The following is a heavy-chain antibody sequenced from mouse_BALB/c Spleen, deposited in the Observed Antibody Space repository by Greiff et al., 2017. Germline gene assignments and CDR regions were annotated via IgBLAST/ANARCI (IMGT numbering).Heavy chain of an antibody. Sequence: DVKLVESGGGLVKPGGSLKLSCGASGFTFSDYYVYWVRQTPEKRLEWVATISDCGSYTYYPDSVKGRFTISRDNAKNNLYLQMSSLKSEDTAMYYCARGSNYYAMDDWGQGTSVTVSS. CDR3: ARGSNYYAMDD. D-gene: IGHD2-5*01. CDR2: ISDCGSYT. J-gene: IGHJ4*01. V-gene: IGHV5-4*02. CDR1: GFTFSDYY.